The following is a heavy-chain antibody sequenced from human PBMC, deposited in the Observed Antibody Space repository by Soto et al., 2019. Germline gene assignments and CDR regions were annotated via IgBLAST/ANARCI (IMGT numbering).Heavy chain of an antibody. V-gene: IGHV1-2*04. D-gene: IGHD6-13*01. CDR2: INPNSGGT. Sequence: ASVKASSKAPRYTFTGYSMYWVRQENGQGLEWMGWINPNSGGTNYAQKFQGWVTMTRDTSISTAYMELSRLRSDDTAVYYCARDRYSSSWNSYYYYGMDVWGQGTTVTVSS. J-gene: IGHJ6*02. CDR3: ARDRYSSSWNSYYYYGMDV. CDR1: RYTFTGYS.